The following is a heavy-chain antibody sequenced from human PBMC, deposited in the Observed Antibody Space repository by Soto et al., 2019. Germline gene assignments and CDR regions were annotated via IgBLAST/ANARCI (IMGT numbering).Heavy chain of an antibody. D-gene: IGHD2-21*02. CDR2: IYPGDSDT. CDR3: ARRVYCGGDCCYFDY. V-gene: IGHV5-51*01. J-gene: IGHJ4*02. CDR1: GHSFTSYW. Sequence: PGESLKISCKGSGHSFTSYWIGWVRQMPGKGLEWMGIIYPGDSDTRYSPSFQGQVTISADKSISTAYLQWSSLKASDTAMYYCARRVYCGGDCCYFDYWGQGTLVTVSS.